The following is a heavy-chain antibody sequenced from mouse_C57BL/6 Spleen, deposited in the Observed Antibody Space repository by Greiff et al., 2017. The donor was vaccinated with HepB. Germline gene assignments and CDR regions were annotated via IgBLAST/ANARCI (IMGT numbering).Heavy chain of an antibody. CDR2: IYPGNSDT. D-gene: IGHD2-1*01. CDR1: GYTFTSYW. J-gene: IGHJ2*01. V-gene: IGHV1-5*01. CDR3: TRLWYLTPLFDY. Sequence: DVKLQESGTVLARPGASVKMSCKTSGYTFTSYWMHWVKQRPGQGLEWIGAIYPGNSDTSYNQKFKGKAKLTAVTSASTAYMELSSLTNEDSAVYYCTRLWYLTPLFDYWGQGTTLTVSS.